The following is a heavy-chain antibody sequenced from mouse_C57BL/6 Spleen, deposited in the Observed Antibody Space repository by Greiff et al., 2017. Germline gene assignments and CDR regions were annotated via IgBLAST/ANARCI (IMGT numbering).Heavy chain of an antibody. CDR2: IYPGDGDT. D-gene: IGHD3-2*02. V-gene: IGHV1-82*01. CDR3: AKQLRLQMGY. Sequence: QVQLQQSGPELVKPGASVKISCKASGYAFSSSWMNWVKQRPGQGLEWIGRIYPGDGDTNYNGKFKGKATLTADTSSSTAYMHLSSLTSEDSAVYFCAKQLRLQMGYWGQGPSVTVSS. CDR1: GYAFSSSW. J-gene: IGHJ4*01.